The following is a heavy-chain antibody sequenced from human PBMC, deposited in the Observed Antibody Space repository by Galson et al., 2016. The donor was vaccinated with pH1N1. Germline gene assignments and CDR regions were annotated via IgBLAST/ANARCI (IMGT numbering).Heavy chain of an antibody. V-gene: IGHV1-69*13. CDR1: GGNFNSHG. CDR3: AREDYYDTDLSDWYFDL. J-gene: IGHJ2*01. CDR2: IIPIFNTA. Sequence: SVKVSCKASGGNFNSHGFSWVRQAPGQGLEWMGRIIPIFNTAKYAQNFQGRVTITAEESTTTAYMALSSLGSEDTAVYYWAREDYYDTDLSDWYFDLWGRGTLLTVSS. D-gene: IGHD3-22*01.